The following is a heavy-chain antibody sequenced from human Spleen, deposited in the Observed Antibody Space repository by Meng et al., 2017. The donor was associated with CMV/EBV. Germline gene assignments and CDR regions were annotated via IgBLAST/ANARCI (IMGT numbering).Heavy chain of an antibody. D-gene: IGHD3-16*01. V-gene: IGHV1-2*02. J-gene: IGHJ3*01. CDR3: ARENLGGSNDAYNV. CDR2: INPNSGGT. CDR1: GYTFIGYD. Sequence: ASVKVSCKASGYTFIGYDLHWVRQAPGEGLEWMGWINPNSGGTNYAQKFQGRVTMTRDTSISTAYMELSRLRSDDTAVYYCARENLGGSNDAYNVWGQGTMVTVSS.